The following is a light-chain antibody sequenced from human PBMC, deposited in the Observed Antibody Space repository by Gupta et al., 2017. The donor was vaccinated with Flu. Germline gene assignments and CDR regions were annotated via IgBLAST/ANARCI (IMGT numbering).Light chain of an antibody. Sequence: EIVMTQSAATLSVSPGERATLSCMASESVGDNVAWYQQKPGQAPRLLIYGASTRASGVPARFSGSGYGTEFTLTISSRQSEDFAVYYCQHDKYWLKYTFGQGTKMEIK. V-gene: IGKV3-15*01. J-gene: IGKJ2*01. CDR2: GAS. CDR3: QHDKYWLKYT. CDR1: ESVGDN.